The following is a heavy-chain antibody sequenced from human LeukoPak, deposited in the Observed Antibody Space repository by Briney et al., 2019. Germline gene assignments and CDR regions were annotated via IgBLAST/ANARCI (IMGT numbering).Heavy chain of an antibody. CDR3: AELGITMIGGV. CDR2: ITGSAGSV. V-gene: IGHV3-23*01. CDR1: GFTFKHFA. D-gene: IGHD3-10*02. J-gene: IGHJ6*04. Sequence: GGSLRLSCAASGFTFKHFAMSWVRQAPGKGLERVASITGSAGSVYYADSVNGRFIISRDNSNDTLYLQMNSLRAEDTAVYYCAELGITMIGGVWGKGTTVTISS.